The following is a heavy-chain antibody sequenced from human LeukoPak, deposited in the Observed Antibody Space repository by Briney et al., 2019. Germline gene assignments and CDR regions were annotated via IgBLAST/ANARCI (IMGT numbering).Heavy chain of an antibody. D-gene: IGHD7-27*01. CDR1: GGSIRSSSYY. Sequence: PSETLSLTCTVSGGSIRSSSYYWGWIRQPPGKGLEWIGSFYYSGSTYYNPSLKSRVTISADTSKNQFSLKLYSVTAADTAVYYCATRKLGNDYWGQGTLVTVSS. CDR3: ATRKLGNDY. CDR2: FYYSGST. J-gene: IGHJ4*02. V-gene: IGHV4-39*07.